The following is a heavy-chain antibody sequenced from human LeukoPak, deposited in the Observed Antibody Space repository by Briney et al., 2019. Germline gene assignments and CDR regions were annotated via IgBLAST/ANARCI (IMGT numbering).Heavy chain of an antibody. D-gene: IGHD3-10*01. J-gene: IGHJ4*02. Sequence: PSETLSLTCTVSGGSISSSSYYWGWIRQPPGTGLEWIGSIYYSGSTYYNPSLKSRVTISVDTSKNQFSLKLSSVTAADTAVHYCATNYYGSGSYSNYWGQGTLVTVSS. CDR2: IYYSGST. V-gene: IGHV4-39*01. CDR3: ATNYYGSGSYSNY. CDR1: GGSISSSSYY.